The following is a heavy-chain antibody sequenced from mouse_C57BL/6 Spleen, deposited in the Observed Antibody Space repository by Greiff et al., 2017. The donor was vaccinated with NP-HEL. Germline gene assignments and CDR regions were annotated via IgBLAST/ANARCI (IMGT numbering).Heavy chain of an antibody. V-gene: IGHV5-6*01. Sequence: EVKLVESGGDLVKPGGSLKLSCAASGFTFSSYGMSWVRQTPDKRLEWVATISSGGSYTYYPDSVKGRFTISRDNAKNTLYLQMSSLKSEDTAMYYWSRKYYGSSYVRYFDVWGTGTTVTVAS. CDR2: ISSGGSYT. CDR3: SRKYYGSSYVRYFDV. D-gene: IGHD1-1*01. J-gene: IGHJ1*03. CDR1: GFTFSSYG.